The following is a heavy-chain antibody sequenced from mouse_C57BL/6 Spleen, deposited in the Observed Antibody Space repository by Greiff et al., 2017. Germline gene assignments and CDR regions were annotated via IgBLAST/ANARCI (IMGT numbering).Heavy chain of an antibody. CDR2: IDPGDGDT. J-gene: IGHJ2*01. CDR3: AIEVHSSGYFDY. Sequence: VQLVESGPELVKPGASVKISCKASGYAFSSSWMNWVKQRPGKGLEWIGRIDPGDGDTTYNGQFKGKATLTADKSSSPAYMQLSSLTSEDSAVDVCAIEVHSSGYFDYWGQGTTLTVAS. CDR1: GYAFSSSW. V-gene: IGHV1-82*01. D-gene: IGHD3-2*02.